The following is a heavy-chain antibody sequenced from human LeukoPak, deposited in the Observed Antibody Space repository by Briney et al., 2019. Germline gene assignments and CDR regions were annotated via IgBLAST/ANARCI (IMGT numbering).Heavy chain of an antibody. Sequence: GGSLRLSCAASGFTFDDYAMHWVQQAPGKGLEWVSGISWNSGSIGYADSVKGRFTISRDNAKNSLYLQMNSLKPEDTALYYCAKETGYSSGWPTYDPWGQGTLVTVSS. D-gene: IGHD6-19*01. CDR3: AKETGYSSGWPTYDP. V-gene: IGHV3-9*01. CDR2: ISWNSGSI. J-gene: IGHJ5*02. CDR1: GFTFDDYA.